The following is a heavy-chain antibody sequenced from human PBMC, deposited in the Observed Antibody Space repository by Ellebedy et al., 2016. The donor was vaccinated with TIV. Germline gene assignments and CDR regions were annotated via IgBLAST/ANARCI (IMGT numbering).Heavy chain of an antibody. CDR2: ISDSGGSA. CDR3: VGFGVFNL. V-gene: IGHV3-23*01. CDR1: GFTFRSYA. Sequence: PGGSLRLSCAASGFTFRSYAIPWVRQAPGKGLEWVSAISDSGGSAYYAGSVAGRFTISRDNSKITLFLQMGGLRADDSAVYYCVGFGVFNLWGQGAPVTVSS. J-gene: IGHJ4*02. D-gene: IGHD3-3*01.